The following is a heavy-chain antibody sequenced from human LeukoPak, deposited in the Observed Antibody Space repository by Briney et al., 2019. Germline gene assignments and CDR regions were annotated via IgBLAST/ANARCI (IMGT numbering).Heavy chain of an antibody. CDR3: ARASGWYYYYYMDV. CDR1: GFRLIKYA. D-gene: IGHD6-19*01. CDR2: ISFDGKKE. V-gene: IGHV3-30*04. Sequence: GGSLRLSCEASGFRLIKYAMHWVRQAPGRGLEWVAVISFDGKKEFYADSVKGRFTISRDNSKNALFLQMNSLQTDDTAIYYCARASGWYYYYYMDVWGKGTTVTVSS. J-gene: IGHJ6*03.